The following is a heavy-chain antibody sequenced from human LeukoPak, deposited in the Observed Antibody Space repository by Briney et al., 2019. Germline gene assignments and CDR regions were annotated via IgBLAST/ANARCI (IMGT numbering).Heavy chain of an antibody. CDR3: ARHRWGGTFNFDY. Sequence: SETLSLTCTVSGGSISSSSDFWGWIRQPPGKGLEWIGSIYYSGRTYNNPSLKSRVTISVDTSKNQFSLKLSSVTAADTAVYYCARHRWGGTFNFDYWGQGTLVPVSS. J-gene: IGHJ4*02. CDR1: GGSISSSSDF. CDR2: IYYSGRT. V-gene: IGHV4-39*01. D-gene: IGHD1-1*01.